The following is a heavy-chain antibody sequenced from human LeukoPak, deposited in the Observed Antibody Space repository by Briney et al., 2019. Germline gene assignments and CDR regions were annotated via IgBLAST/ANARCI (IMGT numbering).Heavy chain of an antibody. D-gene: IGHD3-22*01. CDR3: ARDDLRWSYDSSGYYPDWFDP. CDR2: IIPIFGTA. Sequence: SVKLSCKASAGTFSSYAISCLRQAPGQGLDWMRGIIPIFGTANYAQKFQGRVTITADESTSTAYMELSSLRSEDTAVYYCARDDLRWSYDSSGYYPDWFDPWGQGTLVTVSS. J-gene: IGHJ5*02. V-gene: IGHV1-69*13. CDR1: AGTFSSYA.